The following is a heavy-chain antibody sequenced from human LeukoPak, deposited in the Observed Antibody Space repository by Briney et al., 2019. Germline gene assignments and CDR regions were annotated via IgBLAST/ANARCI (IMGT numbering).Heavy chain of an antibody. CDR1: GGSINGFF. CDR2: IHSSGMT. D-gene: IGHD2-15*01. CDR3: ARAPSGCGGICPFDW. Sequence: PSETLSLTCTVSGGSINGFFWSWIRQAAGEGLEWIGRIHSSGMTNYNPSLKSRVTLSLDTSKDQFSLKLTSVTAADTAVYYCARAPSGCGGICPFDWGGQGNLGTVSS. J-gene: IGHJ4*02. V-gene: IGHV4-4*07.